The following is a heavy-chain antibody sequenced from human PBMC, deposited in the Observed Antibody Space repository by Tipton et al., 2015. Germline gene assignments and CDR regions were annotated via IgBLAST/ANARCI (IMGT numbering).Heavy chain of an antibody. CDR3: AKGGGSRAFDI. Sequence: SLRLSCAASGFTFDDYAMHWVRQAPGKGLEWVSGISWNSDSIGYADSVKGRFTISRDNAKNSLYLQMNSLRAEDTALYYCAKGGGSRAFDIWGQGTMVTVSS. V-gene: IGHV3-9*01. D-gene: IGHD3-10*01. CDR1: GFTFDDYA. J-gene: IGHJ3*02. CDR2: ISWNSDSI.